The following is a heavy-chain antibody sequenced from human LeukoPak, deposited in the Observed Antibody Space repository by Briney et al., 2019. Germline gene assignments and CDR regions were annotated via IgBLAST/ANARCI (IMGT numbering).Heavy chain of an antibody. D-gene: IGHD2-21*01. CDR1: GYTFTSYG. V-gene: IGHV1-18*01. Sequence: GASVKVSCKASGYTFTSYGISWVRQAPGQGLEWMGWICAYNGNTNYAQKLQGRVTMTTDTSTSTAYMELRSLRSDDTAVYYCARVLLSIVGLYYYYMDVWGKGTTVTVSS. CDR2: ICAYNGNT. CDR3: ARVLLSIVGLYYYYMDV. J-gene: IGHJ6*03.